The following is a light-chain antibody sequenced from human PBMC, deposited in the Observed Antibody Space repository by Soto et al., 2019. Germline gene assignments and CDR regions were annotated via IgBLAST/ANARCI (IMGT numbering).Light chain of an antibody. CDR2: DAS. CDR3: QQRSNWPST. J-gene: IGKJ4*01. V-gene: IGKV3-11*01. Sequence: EIVLSQSPGTLSLSPGERATLSCRTSQSSSSLAWYQQKPGQAPRLLIYDASNRATGIPARFSGSGSGTDFTLTITSLEPEDFAVYYCQQRSNWPSTFGGGTKVEIK. CDR1: QSSSS.